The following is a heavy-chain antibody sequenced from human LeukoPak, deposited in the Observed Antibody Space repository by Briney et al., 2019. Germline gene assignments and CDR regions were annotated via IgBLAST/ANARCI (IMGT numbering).Heavy chain of an antibody. V-gene: IGHV1-2*02. CDR2: INPNSGGT. D-gene: IGHD3-9*01. CDR3: ARGWLPRFRFDP. J-gene: IGHJ5*02. Sequence: ASVKVSCKASGYTFTGYYMHWVRQAPGQGLEWMRWINPNSGGTNYAQKFQGRVTMTRDTSISTAYMELSRLRSDDTAVYYCARGWLPRFRFDPWGQGTLVTVSS. CDR1: GYTFTGYY.